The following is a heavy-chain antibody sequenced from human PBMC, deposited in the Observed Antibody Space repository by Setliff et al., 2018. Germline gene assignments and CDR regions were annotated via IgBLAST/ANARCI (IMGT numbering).Heavy chain of an antibody. D-gene: IGHD2-15*01. CDR2: MYYTGST. CDR3: ARALYSRGGFPFDH. Sequence: PSETLSLTCDVSGYSISSGYYWGWIRQTPGRGLEWIGNMYYTGSTFYNPSLNSRVAMSVDTSKNQFSLRLNSVTVADTAVYFCARALYSRGGFPFDHWGQGVLVTVSS. J-gene: IGHJ4*02. CDR1: GYSISSGYY. V-gene: IGHV4-38-2*01.